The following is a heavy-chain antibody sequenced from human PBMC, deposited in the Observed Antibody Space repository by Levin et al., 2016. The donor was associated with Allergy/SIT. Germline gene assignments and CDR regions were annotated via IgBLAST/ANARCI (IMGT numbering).Heavy chain of an antibody. V-gene: IGHV3-48*03. Sequence: VRQAPGKGLEWVSYISSSGSTIYYADSVKGRFTISRDNAKNSLYLQMNSLRAEDTAVYYCARVVAVADYWGQGTLVTVSS. D-gene: IGHD6-19*01. J-gene: IGHJ4*02. CDR3: ARVVAVADY. CDR2: ISSSGSTI.